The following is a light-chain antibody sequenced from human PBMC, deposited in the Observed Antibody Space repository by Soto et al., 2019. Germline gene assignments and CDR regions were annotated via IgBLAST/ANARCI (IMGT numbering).Light chain of an antibody. CDR1: SSDVGSYNL. CDR2: EVS. J-gene: IGLJ2*01. CDR3: CSYAGRGVV. Sequence: QSALTQPASVSGSPGQSITISCTGTSSDVGSYNLVSWYQQHPGKAPKLMIYEVSKRPSGVSNRFSGSKSGNTASLTISGLQAEDEADYYCCSYAGRGVVFGGGTKVTVL. V-gene: IGLV2-23*02.